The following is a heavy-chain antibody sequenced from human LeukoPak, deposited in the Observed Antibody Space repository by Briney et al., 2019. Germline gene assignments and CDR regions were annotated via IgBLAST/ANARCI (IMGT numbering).Heavy chain of an antibody. CDR1: GGSISSYY. CDR2: IHTSGST. J-gene: IGHJ6*03. V-gene: IGHV4-4*09. D-gene: IGHD6-6*01. Sequence: SETLSLTCTVSGGSISSYYWSWIRQPPGKGLEWIGYIHTSGSTNYNPSLKSRVTISVDTSKNQFSLKLSSVTAADTAVYYCARLAAAREYYYYYYMDVWGKGTTVTVSS. CDR3: ARLAAAREYYYYYYMDV.